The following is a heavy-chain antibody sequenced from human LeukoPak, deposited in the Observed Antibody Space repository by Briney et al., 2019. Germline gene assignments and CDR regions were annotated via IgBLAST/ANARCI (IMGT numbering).Heavy chain of an antibody. V-gene: IGHV3-7*01. D-gene: IGHD6-13*01. CDR2: INQDGSET. CDR1: GFIFSNYG. Sequence: GGSPRLSCAASGFIFSNYGMTWVRQAPGKGLEWVANINQDGSETYYVDSVRGRFTISRDNAKNSLYLQMNSLRAEDTALYYCVKVSVAAPGSDYWGQGTLVTVSS. J-gene: IGHJ4*02. CDR3: VKVSVAAPGSDY.